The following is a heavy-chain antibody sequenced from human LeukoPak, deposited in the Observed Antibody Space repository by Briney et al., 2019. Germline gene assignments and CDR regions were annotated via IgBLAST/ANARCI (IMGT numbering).Heavy chain of an antibody. CDR2: ISYDGSNK. Sequence: GGSLRLSCAASGFTFDDYGMSWVRQAPGKGLEWVAVISYDGSNKYYADSVKGRFTISRDNAKNSLYLQMNSLRAEDTAVYYCARVPPRAGDGMDVWGQGTTVTVSS. CDR3: ARVPPRAGDGMDV. J-gene: IGHJ6*02. CDR1: GFTFDDYG. D-gene: IGHD6-13*01. V-gene: IGHV3-30*03.